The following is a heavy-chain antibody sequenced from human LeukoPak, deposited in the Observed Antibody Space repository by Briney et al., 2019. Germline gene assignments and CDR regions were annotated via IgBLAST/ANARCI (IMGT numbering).Heavy chain of an antibody. D-gene: IGHD2-15*01. Sequence: PSDTVSLTCTVSGDFINSYYWSWMRQPAGKGLEWMGRIYTSGSNNYNPSIKRRAGIEVVTSKSPFSLKLSSVTAADAGVYYCAGVTPKTAGAVTRRVPLSPNSGGSGNYYYYMDVWGKGTTVTVSS. J-gene: IGHJ6*03. CDR2: IYTSGSN. V-gene: IGHV4-4*07. CDR3: AGVTPKTAGAVTRRVPLSPNSGGSGNYYYYMDV. CDR1: GDFINSYY.